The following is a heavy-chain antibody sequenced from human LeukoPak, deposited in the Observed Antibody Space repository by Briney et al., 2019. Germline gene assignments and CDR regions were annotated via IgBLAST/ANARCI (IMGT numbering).Heavy chain of an antibody. D-gene: IGHD3-10*01. Sequence: GGSLRLSCVASGFTFNKAWMSWVRQAPEKGLEWVGRIQSKTDGGTTDYAAPVKGRFTISRDDAKDTLYLQMNSLKTEDTAVYYCVRNTPTGADYIYYYGMDVWGQGTTVTVSS. J-gene: IGHJ6*02. CDR3: VRNTPTGADYIYYYGMDV. CDR2: IQSKTDGGTT. CDR1: GFTFNKAW. V-gene: IGHV3-15*01.